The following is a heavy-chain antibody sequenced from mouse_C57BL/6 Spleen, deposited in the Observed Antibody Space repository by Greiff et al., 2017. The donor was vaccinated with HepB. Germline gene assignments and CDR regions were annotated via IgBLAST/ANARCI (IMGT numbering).Heavy chain of an antibody. CDR1: GFTFSDYY. CDR2: ISNGGGST. V-gene: IGHV5-12*01. D-gene: IGHD1-1*01. J-gene: IGHJ4*01. CDR3: ARRGYYGYYAMDY. Sequence: DVQLQESGGGLVQPGGSLKLSCAASGFTFSDYYMYWVRQTPEKRLEWVAYISNGGGSTYSPDTVKGRFTISRDNAKNTLYLQMSRMKSEDTAMYYCARRGYYGYYAMDYWGQGTSVTVSS.